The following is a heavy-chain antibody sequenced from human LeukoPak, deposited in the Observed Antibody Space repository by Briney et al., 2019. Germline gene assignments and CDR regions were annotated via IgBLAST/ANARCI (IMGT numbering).Heavy chain of an antibody. V-gene: IGHV1-46*01. Sequence: ASVKVSCKASGYTFTSYYMHWVRQAPGQGLEWMGIINPSGGHATYAQKFQGRVIMTRDTSTSTVYMDLGSLRSEDTAVYYCAKAASLWSYGGFDNWGQGTLVTVSS. CDR2: INPSGGHA. CDR3: AKAASLWSYGGFDN. D-gene: IGHD2-2*01. J-gene: IGHJ4*02. CDR1: GYTFTSYY.